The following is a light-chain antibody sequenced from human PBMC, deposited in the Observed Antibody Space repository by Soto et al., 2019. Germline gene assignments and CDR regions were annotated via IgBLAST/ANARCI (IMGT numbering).Light chain of an antibody. Sequence: QSALTQPASVSGSPGQSITISCTGTSSDIGNYNYVSWYQQHPGKAPKLMIFEVNTRPSGVSNRFSGSKSGNTASLTISGVRAEDEAAYYCSSYTTSSTLVVFGGGTKLTVL. CDR2: EVN. CDR1: SSDIGNYNY. CDR3: SSYTTSSTLVV. J-gene: IGLJ2*01. V-gene: IGLV2-14*01.